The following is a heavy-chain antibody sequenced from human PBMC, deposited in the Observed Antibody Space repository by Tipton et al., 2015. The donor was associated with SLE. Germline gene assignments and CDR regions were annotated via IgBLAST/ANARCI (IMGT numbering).Heavy chain of an antibody. D-gene: IGHD3-16*01. V-gene: IGHV4-34*01. CDR1: GGSFSGYY. CDR3: ARDQVGVGDFDY. CDR2: INHSGST. Sequence: TLSLTCAVYGGSFSGYYWSWIRQPPGKGLEWIGEINHSGSTNYNPSLKSRVTISVDTSKTQFSLKLSSVTAADTAVYFCARDQVGVGDFDYWGQGALVTVSS. J-gene: IGHJ4*02.